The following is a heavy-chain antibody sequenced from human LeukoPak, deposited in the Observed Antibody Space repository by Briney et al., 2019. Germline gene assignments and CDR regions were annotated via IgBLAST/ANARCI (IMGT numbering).Heavy chain of an antibody. J-gene: IGHJ4*02. Sequence: GGSLRLSCAASGFTFTSYAMSWVRQAPGKGLEWVSVIYSGGSTYYADSVKGRFTISRDDSKNTLYLQMNSLRAEDTAVYYCARSPRGYSYGYYFDYWGQGTLVTVSS. V-gene: IGHV3-53*01. CDR3: ARSPRGYSYGYYFDY. D-gene: IGHD5-18*01. CDR2: IYSGGST. CDR1: GFTFTSYA.